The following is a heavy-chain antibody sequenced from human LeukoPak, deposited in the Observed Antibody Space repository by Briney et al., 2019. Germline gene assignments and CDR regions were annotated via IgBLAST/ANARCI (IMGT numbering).Heavy chain of an antibody. CDR1: GYSISSGYY. V-gene: IGHV4-38-2*02. D-gene: IGHD1-7*01. J-gene: IGHJ4*02. Sequence: PSETLSLTCTVSGYSISSGYYWGWIRQPPGKGLEWIGSLYHSGSTYYNPSLKSRVTISIDTSKNHFSLKLSSVTAADTAVYYCARSENYVIDYWGQGTLVTVSS. CDR3: ARSENYVIDY. CDR2: LYHSGST.